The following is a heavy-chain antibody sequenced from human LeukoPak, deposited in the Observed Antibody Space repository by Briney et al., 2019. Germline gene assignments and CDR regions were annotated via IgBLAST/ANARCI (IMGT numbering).Heavy chain of an antibody. CDR1: GFTFSDYY. D-gene: IGHD2-2*02. J-gene: IGHJ4*02. CDR3: ARIPGDY. V-gene: IGHV3-11*06. CDR2: ISTYSGYT. Sequence: PGGSLSLSCAASGFTFSDYYMSWVRQAPGKGLEWVSYISTYSGYTNYAGSVKGRFTVSRDNAKNSLYLQMNSLRAEDTAVYYCARIPGDYWGQGTLVTVSS.